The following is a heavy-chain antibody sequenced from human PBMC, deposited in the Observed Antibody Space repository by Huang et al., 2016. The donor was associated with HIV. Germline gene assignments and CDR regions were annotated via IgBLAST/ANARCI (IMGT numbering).Heavy chain of an antibody. CDR3: ARDPKYHRIGYYRQRRGIDI. J-gene: IGHJ3*02. V-gene: IGHV1-18*01. Sequence: QIQLMQSGPELKQPGASVKVSCKASGYTFTSYGITWVRKAPGQGPEWMGWISAYRGDTEYAQKFQGRVTLTTDTSTNIAYMELRSLRSDDTAKYYCARDPKYHRIGYYRQRRGIDIWGQGTMVIVSS. CDR1: GYTFTSYG. D-gene: IGHD3-22*01. CDR2: ISAYRGDT.